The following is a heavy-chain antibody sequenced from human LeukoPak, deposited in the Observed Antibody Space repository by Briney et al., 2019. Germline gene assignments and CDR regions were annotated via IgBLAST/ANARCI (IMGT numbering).Heavy chain of an antibody. V-gene: IGHV1-3*01. CDR3: ARSYYDILFGYPENNWFDP. J-gene: IGHJ5*02. D-gene: IGHD3-9*01. Sequence: ASVKVACKASGYIFTSFAIHWVRQAPGQRLEWMGWINGGNGKTQYSQKFQGRVTITRDTSANTAYMELSSLRSEDTAVYYCARSYYDILFGYPENNWFDPWGQGTLVTVSS. CDR2: INGGNGKT. CDR1: GYIFTSFA.